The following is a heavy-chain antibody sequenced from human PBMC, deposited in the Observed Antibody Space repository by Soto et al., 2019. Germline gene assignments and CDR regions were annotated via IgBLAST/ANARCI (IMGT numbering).Heavy chain of an antibody. Sequence: EVQLVESGGGLVQPGGSLRLSCAASGFTFSSYQMNWVRQAPGKGLEWVSYISSSGSTIYYADSVKGRYTISRDNAKNSLYLQMNSLRAEDTAVYYCASDDYGGNFDAFDIWGQGTMVTVSS. CDR1: GFTFSSYQ. CDR3: ASDDYGGNFDAFDI. J-gene: IGHJ3*02. CDR2: ISSSGSTI. D-gene: IGHD4-17*01. V-gene: IGHV3-48*03.